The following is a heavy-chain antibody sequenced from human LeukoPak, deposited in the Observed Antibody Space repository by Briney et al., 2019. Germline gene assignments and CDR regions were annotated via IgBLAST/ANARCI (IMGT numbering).Heavy chain of an antibody. CDR2: IYYSGST. Sequence: SETLSLTCTVSGGSISSSSYYWGWIRQPPGKGLEWIESIYYSGSTYYNPSLKSRVTISVDTSKNQFSLKLSSVTAADTAVYYCARHPPQYSSGWYKRRAYYFDYWGQGTLVTVSS. J-gene: IGHJ4*02. CDR3: ARHPPQYSSGWYKRRAYYFDY. D-gene: IGHD6-19*01. CDR1: GGSISSSSYY. V-gene: IGHV4-39*01.